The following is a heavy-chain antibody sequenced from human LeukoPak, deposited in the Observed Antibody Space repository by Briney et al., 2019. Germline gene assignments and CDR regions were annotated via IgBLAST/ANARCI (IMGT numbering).Heavy chain of an antibody. J-gene: IGHJ6*03. D-gene: IGHD4-17*01. V-gene: IGHV3-23*01. CDR2: LSGSGTST. CDR1: RFTLSNYA. CDR3: AKSASGTVTTRYYYYMDV. Sequence: GGSLRLSCAASRFTLSNYAMSWVRQAPGKGLEWVSGLSGSGTSTYYTDSVKGRFTISRDNSKNTLYLQMNGLGAEDTAIYYCAKSASGTVTTRYYYYMDVWGKGTTVTVSS.